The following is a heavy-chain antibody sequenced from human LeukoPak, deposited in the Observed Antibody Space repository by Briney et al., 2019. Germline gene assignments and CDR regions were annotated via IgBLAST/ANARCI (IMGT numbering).Heavy chain of an antibody. CDR3: ARDAIPESYYDSSSLDY. J-gene: IGHJ4*02. CDR1: GFTFSNYA. CDR2: ISGSGGST. Sequence: PGGSLRLSCAASGFTFSNYAMSWVRQAPGKGLEWGSTISGSGGSTYYADSVKGQFTISRDNSKNTLYLQMNSLRAEDTAVYYCARDAIPESYYDSSSLDYWGQGTLVTVSS. D-gene: IGHD3-22*01. V-gene: IGHV3-23*01.